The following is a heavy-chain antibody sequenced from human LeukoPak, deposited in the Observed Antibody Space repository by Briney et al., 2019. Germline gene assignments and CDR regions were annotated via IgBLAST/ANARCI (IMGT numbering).Heavy chain of an antibody. J-gene: IGHJ4*02. V-gene: IGHV3-48*04. D-gene: IGHD4-17*01. CDR3: ARDLDYGDSYDY. CDR1: GFTFSSYS. Sequence: GGSLRLSCAASGFTFSSYSMNWVRQAPGKGLEGGSYISSSSSTIYYADSVKGRFTTSRDNAKNSLYLQMKSLRAEDTAVYYCARDLDYGDSYDYWGQGTLVTVSS. CDR2: ISSSSSTI.